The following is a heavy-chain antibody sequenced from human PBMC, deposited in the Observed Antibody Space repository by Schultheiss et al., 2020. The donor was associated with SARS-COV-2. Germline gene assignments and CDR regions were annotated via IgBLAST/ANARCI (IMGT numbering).Heavy chain of an antibody. CDR1: GFTFNIYA. CDR3: ARVVAQGLVYYYYYMDV. Sequence: GGSLRLSCAASGFTFNIYAMNWVRQAPGKGLEWVSVIYSGGSTYYADSVKGRFTISRDYSKNTLYLQMNSLRAEDTAVFYCARVVAQGLVYYYYYMDVWGKGTTVTVSS. CDR2: IYSGGST. J-gene: IGHJ6*03. V-gene: IGHV3-66*01. D-gene: IGHD6-19*01.